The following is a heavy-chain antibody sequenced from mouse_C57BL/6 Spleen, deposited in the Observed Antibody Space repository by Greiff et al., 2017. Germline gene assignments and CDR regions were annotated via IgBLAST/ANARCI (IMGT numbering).Heavy chain of an antibody. Sequence: VQLQQSGAELMKPGASVKLSCKATGYTFTGYWIEWVKQRPGHGLEWIGDILPGNGSTNYNEKFKGKATFTADTSSNTAYMQLSSLTTEDSAIYYCARGTREDYAMDCWGQGTSVTVSS. V-gene: IGHV1-9*01. CDR1: GYTFTGYW. CDR3: ARGTREDYAMDC. J-gene: IGHJ4*01. CDR2: ILPGNGST. D-gene: IGHD2-14*01.